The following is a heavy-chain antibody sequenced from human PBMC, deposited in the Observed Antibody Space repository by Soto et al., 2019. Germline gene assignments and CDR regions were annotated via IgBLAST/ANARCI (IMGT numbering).Heavy chain of an antibody. CDR2: IYYSGST. D-gene: IGHD3-10*01. Sequence: PSETLSLTCTVSGGSISNYYWSWIRQPPGKGLEWIGYIYYSGSTNYNPSLKSRVTISVDTSKNQFSLKLSSVTAADTAVYYCARLYYGSGYYYFDYWGQGTLVTVSS. CDR1: GGSISNYY. J-gene: IGHJ4*02. CDR3: ARLYYGSGYYYFDY. V-gene: IGHV4-59*01.